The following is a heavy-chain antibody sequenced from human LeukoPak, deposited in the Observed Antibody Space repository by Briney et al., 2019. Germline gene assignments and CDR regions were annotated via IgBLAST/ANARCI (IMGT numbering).Heavy chain of an antibody. D-gene: IGHD3-3*01. CDR1: GYTFTSYD. CDR2: MDPNSGKT. Sequence: ASVTDSFKASGYTFTSYDNNWVRQGTGQGIEWEGWMDPNSGKTGYSQKFQGRVTMTRNTSISTAYMELSSLRSEDTAVYYCARGAFRNYDFWSDPDVWGQGTTVTVSS. V-gene: IGHV1-8*01. J-gene: IGHJ6*02. CDR3: ARGAFRNYDFWSDPDV.